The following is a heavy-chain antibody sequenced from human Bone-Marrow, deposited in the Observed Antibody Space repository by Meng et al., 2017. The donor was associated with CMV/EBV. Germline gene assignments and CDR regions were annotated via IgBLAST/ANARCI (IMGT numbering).Heavy chain of an antibody. V-gene: IGHV3-21*01. CDR2: ISSSTSYI. CDR3: ARDGPVVPGPYYYYGMDV. J-gene: IGHJ6*02. Sequence: GGSLRLSCAASGFTFSSYSMNWVRQAPGKGLEWVSSISSSTSYIYYAGSVKGRFTISRDNAKNSLYLQMNSLRAEDTAVYYCARDGPVVPGPYYYYGMDVWGQGTTVTVSS. CDR1: GFTFSSYS. D-gene: IGHD4-23*01.